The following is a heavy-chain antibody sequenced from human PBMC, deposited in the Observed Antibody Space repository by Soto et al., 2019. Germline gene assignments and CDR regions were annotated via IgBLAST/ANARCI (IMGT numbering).Heavy chain of an antibody. Sequence: QVQLQESGPGLVKPSQTLSPICTVSGGSINSGGYYWNWIRQHPGKGLEWIGYIFYSGSTYYNPSLRSRVTISADTSENQYSLNLSSVTAADTAVYFCAGGYRQSGYSSSWVFDYWGQGTLVNVSS. CDR1: GGSINSGGYY. CDR3: AGGYRQSGYSSSWVFDY. CDR2: IFYSGST. D-gene: IGHD6-13*01. J-gene: IGHJ4*02. V-gene: IGHV4-31*03.